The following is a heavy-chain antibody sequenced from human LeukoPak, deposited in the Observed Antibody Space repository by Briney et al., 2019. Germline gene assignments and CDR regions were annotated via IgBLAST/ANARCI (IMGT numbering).Heavy chain of an antibody. J-gene: IGHJ3*02. V-gene: IGHV4-59*01. CDR3: ARGGYYYDSSGYPDAFDI. CDR2: IYYSGST. CDR1: GGSISSYY. Sequence: SETLSLTCTVSGGSISSYYWSWIRQPPGKGLEWIGHIYYSGSTNYNPSLKSRVTISVDTSKNQFSLKLSSVTAADTAVYYCARGGYYYDSSGYPDAFDIWGQGTMVTVSS. D-gene: IGHD3-22*01.